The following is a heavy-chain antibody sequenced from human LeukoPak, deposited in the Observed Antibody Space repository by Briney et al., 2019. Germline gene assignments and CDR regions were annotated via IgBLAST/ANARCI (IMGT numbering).Heavy chain of an antibody. CDR1: GFTFSTFG. CDR2: ISYDGSDK. J-gene: IGHJ4*02. Sequence: PGGSLRLSCAASGFTFSTFGMHWVRQAPGKGLELVADISYDGSDKYYADSVKGRFTISRDNSKNTLYLQMNSLRAEDTAVYYCAKDSSGWYPGYWGQGTLVTVSS. D-gene: IGHD6-19*01. V-gene: IGHV3-30*18. CDR3: AKDSSGWYPGY.